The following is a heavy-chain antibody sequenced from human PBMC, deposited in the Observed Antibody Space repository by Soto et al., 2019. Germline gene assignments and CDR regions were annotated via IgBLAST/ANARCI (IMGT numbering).Heavy chain of an antibody. CDR3: ARESYGVQLYYFDY. V-gene: IGHV1-18*01. D-gene: IGHD3-16*01. Sequence: GASVKVSCKASGYTFTSYGISWVRQAPGQGLEWMGWISAYNGNTNYAQKLQGRVTMTTDTSTSTAYMELRSLRSDDTAVYYCARESYGVQLYYFDYWGQGTLVTVPQ. J-gene: IGHJ4*02. CDR2: ISAYNGNT. CDR1: GYTFTSYG.